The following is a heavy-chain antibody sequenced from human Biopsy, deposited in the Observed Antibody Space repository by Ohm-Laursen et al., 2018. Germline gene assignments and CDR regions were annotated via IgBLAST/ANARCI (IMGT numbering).Heavy chain of an antibody. V-gene: IGHV4-34*01. J-gene: IGHJ4*02. CDR2: INHRGRS. Sequence: TLSLTCEVSGESFSDYYWSWIRQSPGKGLEWIGEINHRGRSSYSPSLQSRVTISVDASKNQFSLKVISVTAADTAVYYCARLTGDPSYWGQGILVTVSS. CDR1: GESFSDYY. D-gene: IGHD7-27*01. CDR3: ARLTGDPSY.